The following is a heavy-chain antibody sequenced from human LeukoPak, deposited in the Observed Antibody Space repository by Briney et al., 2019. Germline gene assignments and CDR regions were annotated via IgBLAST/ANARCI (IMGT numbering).Heavy chain of an antibody. Sequence: SVKVSCKASGGTFSSYAISWVRQAPGQGLEWMGGIVPIFGTANYAQKFQGRVTITADESTSTAYMELSSLRSEDTAVYYCASGPPDTAMEDAFDIWGQGTMVTVSS. V-gene: IGHV1-69*13. CDR3: ASGPPDTAMEDAFDI. CDR2: IVPIFGTA. CDR1: GGTFSSYA. J-gene: IGHJ3*02. D-gene: IGHD5-18*01.